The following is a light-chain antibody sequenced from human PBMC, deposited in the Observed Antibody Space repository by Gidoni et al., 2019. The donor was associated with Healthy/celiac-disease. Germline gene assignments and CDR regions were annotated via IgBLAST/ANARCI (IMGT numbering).Light chain of an antibody. CDR1: QGISSA. V-gene: IGKV1-13*02. CDR3: QQFILLT. CDR2: DAS. Sequence: AIQLTQSPSSLSAAVGDRVTITCRASQGISSALAWYQQKTGKAPKLLIYDASSLECGVPSRFSGSGSGTDFTLTISSLQPEDFATYYCQQFILLTFGGGTKVEIK. J-gene: IGKJ4*01.